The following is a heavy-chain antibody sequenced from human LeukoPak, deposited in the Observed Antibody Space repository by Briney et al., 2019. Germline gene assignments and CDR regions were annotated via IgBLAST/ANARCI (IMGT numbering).Heavy chain of an antibody. D-gene: IGHD6-19*01. J-gene: IGHJ5*02. Sequence: PSETLSLTCAVYGGSFSGYYWNWIRQPPGKGLEWIGEINHSGSTNYNPSLKSRVTISVDTSKNQFSLKLSSVTAADTAVYYCARGPYSSGRFDPWGQGTLVTVSS. CDR2: INHSGST. CDR1: GGSFSGYY. CDR3: ARGPYSSGRFDP. V-gene: IGHV4-34*01.